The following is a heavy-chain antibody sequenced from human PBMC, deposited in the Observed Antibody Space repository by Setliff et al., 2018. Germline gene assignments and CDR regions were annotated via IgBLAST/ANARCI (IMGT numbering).Heavy chain of an antibody. CDR1: GYTFTAYD. CDR3: ARGALVLQFLEWLPRFYYMDV. Sequence: ASVKVSCKASGYTFTAYDIVWVRQATGQGLEWMGWMNPNSGRTGYPQKFQGRVTMTRNTSISTAYMELSSLRSEDTAVYFCARGALVLQFLEWLPRFYYMDVWGKGNPGHRLL. CDR2: MNPNSGRT. J-gene: IGHJ6*03. V-gene: IGHV1-8*02. D-gene: IGHD3-3*01.